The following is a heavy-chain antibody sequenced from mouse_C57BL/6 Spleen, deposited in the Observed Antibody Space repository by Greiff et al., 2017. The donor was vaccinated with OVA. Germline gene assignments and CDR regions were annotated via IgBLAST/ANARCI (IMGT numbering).Heavy chain of an antibody. V-gene: IGHV1-15*01. CDR2: IDPETGGT. D-gene: IGHD4-1*01. CDR3: TISAGTFAY. J-gene: IGHJ3*01. CDR1: GYTFTDYE. Sequence: VKLMESGAELVRPGASVTLSCKASGYTFTDYEMHWVKQTPVHGLEWIGAIDPETGGTAYNQKFKGKAILTADKSSSTAYMELRSLTSEDSAVYYCTISAGTFAYWGQGTLVTVSA.